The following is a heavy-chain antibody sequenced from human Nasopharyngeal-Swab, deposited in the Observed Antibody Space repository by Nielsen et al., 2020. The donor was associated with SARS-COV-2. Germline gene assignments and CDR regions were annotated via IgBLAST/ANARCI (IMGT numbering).Heavy chain of an antibody. D-gene: IGHD3-10*01. CDR1: SDSISPYF. V-gene: IGHV4-59*13. Sequence: SETLSLTCTVSSDSISPYFWNWIRQPPGMGLEWIGYISHSGSTNYTPSLKSRVTISIDTSKKQLSLKLRSVTAADTAVYYCARIDGWGAMDVRGQGTTVTVSS. CDR2: ISHSGST. CDR3: ARIDGWGAMDV. J-gene: IGHJ6*02.